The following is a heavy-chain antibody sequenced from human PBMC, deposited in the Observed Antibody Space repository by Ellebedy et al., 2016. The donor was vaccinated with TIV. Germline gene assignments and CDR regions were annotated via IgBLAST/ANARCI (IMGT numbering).Heavy chain of an antibody. J-gene: IGHJ4*02. D-gene: IGHD3-3*01. CDR1: GGSFSGYY. V-gene: IGHV4-34*01. CDR2: INHSGST. Sequence: SETLSLXXAVYGGSFSGYYWSWIRQPPGKGLEWIGEINHSGSTNYNPSLKSRVTISVDTSKNQFSLKLSSVTAADTAVYYCAGSYYDFWSGCFDYWGQGTLVTVSS. CDR3: AGSYYDFWSGCFDY.